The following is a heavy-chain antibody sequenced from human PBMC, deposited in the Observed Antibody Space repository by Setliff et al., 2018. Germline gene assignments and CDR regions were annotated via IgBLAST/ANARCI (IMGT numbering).Heavy chain of an antibody. J-gene: IGHJ4*02. CDR2: IYYSGST. CDR3: AKGRGEMDS. D-gene: IGHD3-10*01. CDR1: GDSMSFSY. Sequence: SETLSLTCSVSGDSMSFSYWSWIRQPPGKGLEWIGYIYYSGSTNSHPSLKSRVSISIDTSKNQFSLNVRSVTAADTAIYYCAKGRGEMDSWGQGILVTVSS. V-gene: IGHV4-59*01.